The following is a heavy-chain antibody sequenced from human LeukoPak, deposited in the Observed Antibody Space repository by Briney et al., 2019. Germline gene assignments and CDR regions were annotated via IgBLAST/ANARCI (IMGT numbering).Heavy chain of an antibody. Sequence: ASVRVSCKASGYTFTGYFMHWVRQAPGQGLDWMGWINPNTGGTKYAQRFQGRVTMTRDTSIGTAYMELSTVTSDDTAVYFCARVHATGYFSLDLGYWGQGTLVTVSS. J-gene: IGHJ4*02. V-gene: IGHV1-2*02. CDR1: GYTFTGYF. CDR3: ARVHATGYFSLDLGY. D-gene: IGHD3-9*01. CDR2: INPNTGGT.